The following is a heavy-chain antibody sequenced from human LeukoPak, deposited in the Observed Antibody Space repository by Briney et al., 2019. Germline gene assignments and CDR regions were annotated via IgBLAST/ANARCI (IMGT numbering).Heavy chain of an antibody. V-gene: IGHV3-21*01. CDR3: ARDPPIVGANKTVAY. Sequence: GGSLRLSCAASGFTFGSYAMSWVRQAPGKGLEWVSSISSSSSYIYYADSVKGRFTISRDNAKNSLYLQMNSLRAEDTAVYYCARDPPIVGANKTVAYWGQGTLVTVSS. CDR2: ISSSSSYI. J-gene: IGHJ4*02. D-gene: IGHD1-26*01. CDR1: GFTFGSYA.